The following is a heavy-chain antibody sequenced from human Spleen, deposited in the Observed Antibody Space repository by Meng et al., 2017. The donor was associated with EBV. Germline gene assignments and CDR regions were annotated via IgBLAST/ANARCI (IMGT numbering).Heavy chain of an antibody. CDR1: GGSFSGYY. Sequence: QVQLQQWGAGLLKPSETLSLTCAVYGGSFSGYYWTWIRQPPGKGLEWIGEIDHSGYTNYNPSLKSRVTISVDTSKNQVSLKVNSVTAADTAVYYCARIDDGYTHFDNWGQGTLVTVSS. CDR3: ARIDDGYTHFDN. V-gene: IGHV4-34*02. J-gene: IGHJ4*02. D-gene: IGHD5-24*01. CDR2: IDHSGYT.